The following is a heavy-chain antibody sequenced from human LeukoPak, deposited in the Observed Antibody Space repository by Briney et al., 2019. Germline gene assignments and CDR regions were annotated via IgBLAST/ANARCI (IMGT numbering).Heavy chain of an antibody. D-gene: IGHD6-19*01. V-gene: IGHV4-31*03. CDR2: IYYSGST. Sequence: KPSQTLSLTCTVSGGSISGGGYYWSWIRQHPGKGLEWIGYIYYSGSTYYNPSLKSRVTISVDTSKNQFSLKLSSVTAADTAVYYCARYPTVAGTFFFDYWGQGTLVTVSS. CDR3: ARYPTVAGTFFFDY. CDR1: GGSISGGGYY. J-gene: IGHJ4*02.